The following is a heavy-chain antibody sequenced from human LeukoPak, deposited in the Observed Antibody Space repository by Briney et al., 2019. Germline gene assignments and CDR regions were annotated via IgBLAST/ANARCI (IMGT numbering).Heavy chain of an antibody. V-gene: IGHV3-21*01. J-gene: IGHJ4*02. D-gene: IGHD2-2*01. CDR1: GVTFSSYS. Sequence: PGGSLRLSCAASGVTFSSYSMNWVRQAPGKGLEWVSSISSSSSYIYYADSVKGRFTISRDNAKNSLYLQMNSLRAEDTAVYYCARASTICSSTSCYDYWGQGTLVTVSS. CDR2: ISSSSSYI. CDR3: ARASTICSSTSCYDY.